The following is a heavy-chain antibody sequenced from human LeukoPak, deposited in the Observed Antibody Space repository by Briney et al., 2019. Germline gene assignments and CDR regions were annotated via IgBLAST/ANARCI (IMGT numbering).Heavy chain of an antibody. CDR2: ISSSSSYI. CDR1: GFTFSSYT. D-gene: IGHD1-26*01. CDR3: ARGTLGAFDY. Sequence: GGSLRLSCAVSGFTFSSYTINWVRQAPGKGLEWVSSISSSSSYIYYADSVKGRFTISRDNAKNSLYLQMNSLRAEDTAVYYCARGTLGAFDYWGQGTLVTVSS. J-gene: IGHJ4*02. V-gene: IGHV3-21*01.